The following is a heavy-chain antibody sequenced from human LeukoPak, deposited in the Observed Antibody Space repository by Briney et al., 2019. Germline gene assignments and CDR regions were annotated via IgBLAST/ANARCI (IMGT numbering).Heavy chain of an antibody. CDR1: GGSFSGYY. CDR3: ASSSGGRRYFDY. J-gene: IGHJ4*02. Sequence: SETLALTCYLYGGSFSGYYWSWIRQSPGKGLEWIGEINQIGNTNYIPSLKSRLTISIDTSNNQFSLNLTSVTAADTGVYYCASSSGGRRYFDYWGQGTLVTVSS. D-gene: IGHD2-15*01. CDR2: INQIGNT. V-gene: IGHV4-34*01.